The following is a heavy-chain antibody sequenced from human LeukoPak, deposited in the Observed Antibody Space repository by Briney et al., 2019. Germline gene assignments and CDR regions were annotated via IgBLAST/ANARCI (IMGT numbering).Heavy chain of an antibody. V-gene: IGHV1-18*01. Sequence: WASVKVSCMASGYTFTSYGISWVRQAPGQGLEWMGWISAYNGNTNYAQKLQSRVTMTTDTSTSTAYMELRSLRSDDTAVYYCAREKVDCSGGSCYSGEYYYYGMDVWGQGTTVTVSS. CDR2: ISAYNGNT. D-gene: IGHD2-15*01. CDR1: GYTFTSYG. J-gene: IGHJ6*02. CDR3: AREKVDCSGGSCYSGEYYYYGMDV.